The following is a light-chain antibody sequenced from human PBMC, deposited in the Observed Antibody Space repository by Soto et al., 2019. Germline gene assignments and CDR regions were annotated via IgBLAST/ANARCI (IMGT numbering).Light chain of an antibody. CDR2: GAS. CDR3: QLFRRSLGP. CDR1: QSVSSSY. Sequence: EIVLTQSPGTLSLSPGERATLSCRASQSVSSSYLAWYQQKPGQAPRLLIYGASSRATGIPDRFSGSGSGTDFTLTISRLEPEDFAVYYCQLFRRSLGPFGQGTKVEIK. V-gene: IGKV3-20*01. J-gene: IGKJ1*01.